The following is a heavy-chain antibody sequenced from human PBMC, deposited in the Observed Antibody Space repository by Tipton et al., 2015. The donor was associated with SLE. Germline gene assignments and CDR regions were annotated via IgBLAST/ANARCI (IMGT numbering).Heavy chain of an antibody. J-gene: IGHJ3*02. CDR3: VRGDSPWAFHT. V-gene: IGHV3-23*01. CDR1: GFTFSNYA. CDR2: MSGSGGNT. Sequence: SLRLSCATSGFTFSNYAMSWVRQAPGKELEWVSGMSGSGGNTYYADSVKGRFTISRDNAKNSLYLHLNSLRAEDAAVYYCVRGDSPWAFHTWGQGTMVTVSS. D-gene: IGHD4-11*01.